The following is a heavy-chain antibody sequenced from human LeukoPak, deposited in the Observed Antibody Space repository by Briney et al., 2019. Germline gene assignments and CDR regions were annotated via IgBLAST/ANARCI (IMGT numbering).Heavy chain of an antibody. CDR2: IYTSGST. V-gene: IGHV4-4*07. D-gene: IGHD6-19*01. CDR3: ARNIAVAGTYGMDV. Sequence: SETLSLTCTVSGGSISSYYWSWIQQPAGKGLEWIGRIYTSGSTNYNPSLKSRVTMSVDTSKNQFSLKLSSVTAADTAVYYCARNIAVAGTYGMDVWGQGTTVTVSS. J-gene: IGHJ6*02. CDR1: GGSISSYY.